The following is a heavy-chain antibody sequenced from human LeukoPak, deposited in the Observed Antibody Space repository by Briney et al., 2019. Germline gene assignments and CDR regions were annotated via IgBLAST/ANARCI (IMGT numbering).Heavy chain of an antibody. CDR2: MNPNRGDT. V-gene: IGHV1-8*01. CDR3: ARVDCSSTSCSPGTIDY. D-gene: IGHD2-2*01. CDR1: GYTFTSYD. J-gene: IGHJ4*02. Sequence: ASVKVSCKASGYTFTSYDIHWVRQATGQGLEWMGRMNPNRGDTDYAQKFQGRVTMARDTSISTAYMELSSLRSEDTALYYCARVDCSSTSCSPGTIDYWGQGTLVTVSS.